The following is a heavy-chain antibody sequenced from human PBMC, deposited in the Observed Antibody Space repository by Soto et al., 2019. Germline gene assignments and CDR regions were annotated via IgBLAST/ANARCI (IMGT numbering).Heavy chain of an antibody. Sequence: AAVKVSCKASGYTFTSYGISWVRQAPGQGLEWMGWISAYNGNTNYAQKLQGRVTMTTDTSTSTAYMELRRLRSDDTAVYFFVKCEGDNRDRHSFWGQGTLVPVSA. CDR2: ISAYNGNT. CDR3: VKCEGDNRDRHSF. CDR1: GYTFTSYG. V-gene: IGHV1-18*01. D-gene: IGHD3-16*01. J-gene: IGHJ4*02.